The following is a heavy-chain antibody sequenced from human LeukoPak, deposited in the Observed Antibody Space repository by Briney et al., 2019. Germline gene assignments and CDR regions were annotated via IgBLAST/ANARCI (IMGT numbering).Heavy chain of an antibody. V-gene: IGHV1-69*04. D-gene: IGHD3-22*01. J-gene: IGHJ4*02. CDR1: GGTFSSYA. Sequence: GASVKVSCKASGGTFSSYAISWVRQAPGRGLEWMGRIIPILGIANYAQKFQGRVTITADKSTSTAYMELSSLRSEDTAVYYCARGQTYYYDSSGYYRTDYFDYWGQGTLVTVSS. CDR3: ARGQTYYYDSSGYYRTDYFDY. CDR2: IIPILGIA.